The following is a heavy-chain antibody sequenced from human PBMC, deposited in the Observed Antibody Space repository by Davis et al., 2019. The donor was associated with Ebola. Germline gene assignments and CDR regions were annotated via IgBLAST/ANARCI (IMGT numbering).Heavy chain of an antibody. J-gene: IGHJ4*02. D-gene: IGHD6-13*01. V-gene: IGHV3-30*18. CDR2: ISSDGSNK. CDR1: GFTFSSYG. CDR3: AKDTGRGGIAPAGTIDY. Sequence: GGSLRLSCAASGFTFSSYGMHWVRQAPGKGLEWVALISSDGSNKYYADSVKGRFTISRDNSKNSLYLQMNSLRPEDTALYYCAKDTGRGGIAPAGTIDYWGQGTLVTVSS.